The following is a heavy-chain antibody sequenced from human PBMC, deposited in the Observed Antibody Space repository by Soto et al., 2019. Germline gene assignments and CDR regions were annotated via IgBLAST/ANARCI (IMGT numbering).Heavy chain of an antibody. CDR2: IYHSGST. D-gene: IGHD6-13*01. Sequence: PSETLSLTCTVSGGSISSSSYYWGWIRQPPGKGLEWIGYIYHSGSTYYNTSLKSRVTISVDTSKNQFSLKLSSVTAAETDVYYCARPSWSRLAAAGINTQDYYYYYGMDVWGQGTTVTVSS. J-gene: IGHJ6*02. CDR3: ARPSWSRLAAAGINTQDYYYYYGMDV. V-gene: IGHV4-39*01. CDR1: GGSISSSSYY.